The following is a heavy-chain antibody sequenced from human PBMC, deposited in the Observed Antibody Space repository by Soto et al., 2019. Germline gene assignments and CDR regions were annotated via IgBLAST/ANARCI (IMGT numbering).Heavy chain of an antibody. CDR2: IYYSGST. V-gene: IGHV4-39*01. J-gene: IGHJ6*03. CDR3: ARGGCSGGSCYTDYYYYMDV. CDR1: GGSINSSSYY. D-gene: IGHD2-15*01. Sequence: SETLSLTCTVSGGSINSSSYYWGWIRQPPGKGLEWIGSIYYSGSTYYNPSLKSRVTISADTSKNQFSLKLSSVTAADTAVYYCARGGCSGGSCYTDYYYYMDVWGKGTTVTVSS.